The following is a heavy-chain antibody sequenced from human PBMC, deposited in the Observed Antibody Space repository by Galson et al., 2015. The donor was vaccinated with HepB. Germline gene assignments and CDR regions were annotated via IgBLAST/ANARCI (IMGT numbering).Heavy chain of an antibody. CDR3: ARESITNGPVGMDV. CDR2: INHSGST. V-gene: IGHV4-34*01. Sequence: ETLSLTCAVYGGSFSGYYWSWIRQPPGKGLEWIGEINHSGSTNYNPSLKSRVTISVDTSKNQFSLKLSSVTAADTAVYYCARESITNGPVGMDVWGQGTTVTVSS. D-gene: IGHD2-8*01. J-gene: IGHJ6*02. CDR1: GGSFSGYY.